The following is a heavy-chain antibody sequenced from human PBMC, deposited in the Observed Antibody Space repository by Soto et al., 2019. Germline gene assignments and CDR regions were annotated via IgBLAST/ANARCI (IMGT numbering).Heavy chain of an antibody. CDR1: GFALSTSGMR. J-gene: IGHJ2*01. CDR3: ARTQNCYFDL. CDR2: IDWDDDK. V-gene: IGHV2-70*04. Sequence: SGPTLVNPTQTLTLTCPFSGFALSTSGMRVGWILQPPGKALEWLARIDWDDDKFYSTSLKTRLTLSKDTSKNQVVLTMTNMNPVDTATYYCARTQNCYFDLCGRGTLVTVSS.